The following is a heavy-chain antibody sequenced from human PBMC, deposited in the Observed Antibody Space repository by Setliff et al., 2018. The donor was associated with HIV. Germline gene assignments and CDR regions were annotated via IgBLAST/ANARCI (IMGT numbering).Heavy chain of an antibody. V-gene: IGHV3-23*01. D-gene: IGHD3-22*01. CDR1: VFTFSNYA. CDR2: ILSTGERT. CDR3: AKELAASGLGYFDS. J-gene: IGHJ4*02. Sequence: PGGSLRLSCAASVFTFSNYAMSWVRQAPGEGREWVSAILSTGERTFYADSVKGRFTISRDNSKNTVYLQMNSLRAEDTAEYYCAKELAASGLGYFDSWGRGILVTVSS.